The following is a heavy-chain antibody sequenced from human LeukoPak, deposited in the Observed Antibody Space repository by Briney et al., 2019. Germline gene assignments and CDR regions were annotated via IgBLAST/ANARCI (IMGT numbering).Heavy chain of an antibody. CDR3: ARVRVVVPAAIPYDAFGI. D-gene: IGHD2-2*02. Sequence: SVKVSCKASGGTFSSYAISWVRQAPGQGLEWMGGIIPIFGTANYAQKFQGRVTITTDESTSTAYMELSSLRSEDTAVYYCARVRVVVPAAIPYDAFGIWGQGTMVTVSS. V-gene: IGHV1-69*05. J-gene: IGHJ3*02. CDR1: GGTFSSYA. CDR2: IIPIFGTA.